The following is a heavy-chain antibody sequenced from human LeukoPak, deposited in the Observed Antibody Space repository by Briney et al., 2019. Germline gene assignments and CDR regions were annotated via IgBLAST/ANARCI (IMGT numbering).Heavy chain of an antibody. Sequence: QPGRSLRLSCAASGFTFSSYAMHWVRQAPGKGLEWVAVISYDGNNEYYADSVKGRFTISRDNSKNTLYLQMNSLRTEDTAVYYCARPFRKFFDYWGQGTLVTVSS. D-gene: IGHD3-3*02. J-gene: IGHJ4*02. V-gene: IGHV3-30-3*01. CDR3: ARPFRKFFDY. CDR1: GFTFSSYA. CDR2: ISYDGNNE.